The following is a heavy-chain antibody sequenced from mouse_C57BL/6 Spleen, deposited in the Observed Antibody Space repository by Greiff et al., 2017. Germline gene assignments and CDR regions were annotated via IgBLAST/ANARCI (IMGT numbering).Heavy chain of an antibody. J-gene: IGHJ4*01. Sequence: EVKLMESGGGLVKPGGSLKLSCAASGFTFSDYGMHWVRQAPEKGLEWVAYISSGSSTIYYADTVKGRVTISRDNAKNTLFLQMTSLRSEDTAMYYCARRYSLAMDYWGQGTSVTVSS. D-gene: IGHD6-1*01. CDR3: ARRYSLAMDY. CDR1: GFTFSDYG. V-gene: IGHV5-17*01. CDR2: ISSGSSTI.